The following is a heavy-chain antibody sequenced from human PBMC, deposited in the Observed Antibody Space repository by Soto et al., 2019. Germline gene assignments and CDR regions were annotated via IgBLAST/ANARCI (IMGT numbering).Heavy chain of an antibody. Sequence: QVQLLQSGTEVKKPGASVRVSCEASGYTFTTYDISWVRQAPGQGLEWMGWISTYSGNTKFAQRLQGRTTMTTATPTNTVYMQLRSLTSDDTAVYFCARGTMSGFGLDSWGQGTLVSVSS. CDR2: ISTYSGNT. D-gene: IGHD3-3*01. J-gene: IGHJ4*02. V-gene: IGHV1-18*01. CDR3: ARGTMSGFGLDS. CDR1: GYTFTTYD.